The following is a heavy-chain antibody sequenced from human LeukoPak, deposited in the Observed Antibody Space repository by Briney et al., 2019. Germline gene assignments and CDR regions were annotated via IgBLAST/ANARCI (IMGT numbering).Heavy chain of an antibody. V-gene: IGHV4-31*03. CDR3: ARGLWFGELGTPAFDY. D-gene: IGHD3-10*01. CDR1: GGSISSGGYY. Sequence: PSETLSLTCTVSGGSISSGGYYWSWIRQHPGKGLEWIGYIYYSGSTYYNPSLKSRVTISVDTSKNQFSLKLSSVTAADTAVYYCARGLWFGELGTPAFDYWGQGTLVTVSS. CDR2: IYYSGST. J-gene: IGHJ4*02.